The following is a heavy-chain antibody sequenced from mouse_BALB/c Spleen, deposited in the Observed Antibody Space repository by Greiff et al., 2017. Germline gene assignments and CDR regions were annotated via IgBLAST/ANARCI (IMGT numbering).Heavy chain of an antibody. CDR2: ISYDGSN. Sequence: EVKLMESGPGLVKPSQSLSLTCSVTGYSITSGYYWNWIRQFPGNKLEWMGYISYDGSNNYNPSLKNRISITRDTSKNQFFLKLNSVTTEDTATYYCARALGPSWFAYWGQGTLVTVSA. J-gene: IGHJ3*01. D-gene: IGHD4-1*01. V-gene: IGHV3-6*02. CDR3: ARALGPSWFAY. CDR1: GYSITSGYY.